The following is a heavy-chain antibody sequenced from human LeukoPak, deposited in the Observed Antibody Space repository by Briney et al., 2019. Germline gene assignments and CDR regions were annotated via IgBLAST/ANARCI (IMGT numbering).Heavy chain of an antibody. J-gene: IGHJ5*02. V-gene: IGHV1-8*01. CDR2: MNPNSGNT. CDR1: GYTFTIYD. Sequence: ASVKVSCKASGYTFTIYDISWVRQATGQGLEWMGWMNPNSGNTGYAQKFQGRVTMTRNTSISTAYMELSSLRSEDTAVYYCARGYSYYYDMAWFDPWGQGTLATVSS. CDR3: ARGYSYYYDMAWFDP. D-gene: IGHD3-22*01.